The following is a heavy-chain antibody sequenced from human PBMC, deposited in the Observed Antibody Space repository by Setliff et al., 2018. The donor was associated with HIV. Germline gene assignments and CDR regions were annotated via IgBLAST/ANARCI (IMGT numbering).Heavy chain of an antibody. D-gene: IGHD6-13*01. V-gene: IGHV1-18*04. J-gene: IGHJ4*02. CDR1: GYTFTGYY. CDR3: VRRATAAGVFDY. Sequence: ASVKVSCKTSGYTFTGYYVHWVRQAPGHGLEWMGWLASYNDDANYAQNLQGRVTMTTDKSTSTAYMELSNLRSEDTAVYYCVRRATAAGVFDYWGQGTLVTVSS. CDR2: LASYNDDA.